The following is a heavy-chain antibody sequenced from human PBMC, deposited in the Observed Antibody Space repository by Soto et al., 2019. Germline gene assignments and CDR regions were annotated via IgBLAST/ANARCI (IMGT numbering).Heavy chain of an antibody. CDR1: GFTFSSYS. D-gene: IGHD2-2*01. Sequence: EVQLVESGGGLVKPGGSLRLSCAASGFTFSSYSMNWVRQAPGKGLEWVSSISSSSSYIYYADSVKGRFTISRDNAKNSLDLKMNSLRAEDTAVYYCAREALHRAMPDGEYNWFDPWGGGTLVTVSS. CDR3: AREALHRAMPDGEYNWFDP. V-gene: IGHV3-21*01. CDR2: ISSSSSYI. J-gene: IGHJ5*02.